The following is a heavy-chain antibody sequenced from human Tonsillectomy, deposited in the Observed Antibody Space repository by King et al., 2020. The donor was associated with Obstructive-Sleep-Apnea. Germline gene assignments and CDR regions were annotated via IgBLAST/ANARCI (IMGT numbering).Heavy chain of an antibody. CDR1: GFIFSSYW. Sequence: EVQLVESGGGLVQPGGSLRLSCAASGFIFSSYWMHWDRQAPGKGLVWVSRINSDGSSTNYAGSVKGRFTISRDNAKNTLYLQMNSLRVEDTSVYYCARTSSLGVVIPSGYFDYWGQGTLVTVSS. CDR3: ARTSSLGVVIPSGYFDY. CDR2: INSDGSST. D-gene: IGHD3-3*01. V-gene: IGHV3-74*01. J-gene: IGHJ4*02.